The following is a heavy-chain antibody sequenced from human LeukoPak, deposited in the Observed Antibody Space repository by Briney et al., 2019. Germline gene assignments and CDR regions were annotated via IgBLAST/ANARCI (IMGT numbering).Heavy chain of an antibody. Sequence: GGSLRLSCAASGFAFNNYVMTWVRQAPGKGLEWVSTISSLSGSTYYADSVKGRFTISRDNSKNTLYLQMNSLRAEDTAIYYCATRNYFDYWGQGTLVTVSS. CDR1: GFAFNNYV. CDR2: ISSLSGST. J-gene: IGHJ4*02. V-gene: IGHV3-23*01. CDR3: ATRNYFDY.